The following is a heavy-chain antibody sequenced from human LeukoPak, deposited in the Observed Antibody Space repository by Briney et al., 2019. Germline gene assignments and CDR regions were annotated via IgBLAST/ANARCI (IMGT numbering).Heavy chain of an antibody. J-gene: IGHJ5*02. CDR3: ARDGYYGSGSYYSINWFDP. CDR1: GGSISSGSYY. D-gene: IGHD3-10*01. CDR2: IYTSGST. V-gene: IGHV4-61*02. Sequence: SETLSLTCTVSGGSISSGSYYWSWIRQPAGKGLEWIGCIYTSGSTNYNPSLKSRVTMSVDTSKNQFSLKLSSVTAADTAVYYCARDGYYGSGSYYSINWFDPWGQGTLVTVSS.